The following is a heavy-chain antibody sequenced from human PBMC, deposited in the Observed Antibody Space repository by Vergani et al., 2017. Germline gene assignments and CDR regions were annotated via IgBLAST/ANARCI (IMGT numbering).Heavy chain of an antibody. CDR3: ARGPDLAYCGGDCYPEDY. CDR1: GYTFTSYY. J-gene: IGHJ4*02. CDR2: INPSGGST. V-gene: IGHV1-46*01. D-gene: IGHD2-21*02. Sequence: QVQLVQSGAEVKKPGASVKVSCKASGYTFTSYYMHWVRQAPGQGLEWMGIINPSGGSTSYAQKFQGRVTMTRDTSTSTAYMELRSLRSDDTAVYYCARGPDLAYCGGDCYPEDYWGQGTLVTVSS.